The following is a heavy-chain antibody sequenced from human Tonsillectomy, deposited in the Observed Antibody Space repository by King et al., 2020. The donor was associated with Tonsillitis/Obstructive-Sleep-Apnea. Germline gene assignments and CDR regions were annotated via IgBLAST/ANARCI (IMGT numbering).Heavy chain of an antibody. J-gene: IGHJ6*03. V-gene: IGHV3-53*04. CDR1: GFTFSSNY. CDR2: IYSGGST. CDR3: SRHLWYPRVGYCYMDV. Sequence: VQLVQSGGGLVQPGGSLRLSCAASGFTFSSNYMSWVRQAPGKGLEWVSVIYSGGSTYYADSAKDRYTISRHNSKNTLYLQMNSLRTEDTAVCYCSRHLWYPRVGYCYMDVWGRGTTVTVSS. D-gene: IGHD3-10*01.